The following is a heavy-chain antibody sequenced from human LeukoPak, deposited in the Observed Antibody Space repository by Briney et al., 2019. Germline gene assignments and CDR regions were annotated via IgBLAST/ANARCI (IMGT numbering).Heavy chain of an antibody. CDR3: ARDNSVGDTAWWFDP. Sequence: ASVKVSCKASGYTFTSYGISWVRQAPGQGLEWMGWISAYNGNTNYAQKLQGRVTMTTDTSTSTDYMELSSLRSEDTAVYYCARDNSVGDTAWWFDPWGQGTLVTVSS. D-gene: IGHD1-26*01. CDR1: GYTFTSYG. J-gene: IGHJ5*02. V-gene: IGHV1-18*01. CDR2: ISAYNGNT.